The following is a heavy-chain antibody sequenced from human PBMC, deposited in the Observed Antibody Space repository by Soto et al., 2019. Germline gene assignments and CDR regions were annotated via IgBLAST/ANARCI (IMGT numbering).Heavy chain of an antibody. Sequence: EVQLLESGGGLVQPGGSLRLSCAASGFTFSSYAMSWVRQAPGKGLEWVSAISGSGGSTYYADSVKGRFTISRDNSKNTLYLQMNSLRAEDTAVYYCAPLQLPGVWDYYYYYMDVWGKGTTVTVSS. V-gene: IGHV3-23*01. CDR3: APLQLPGVWDYYYYYMDV. D-gene: IGHD2-2*01. CDR2: ISGSGGST. J-gene: IGHJ6*03. CDR1: GFTFSSYA.